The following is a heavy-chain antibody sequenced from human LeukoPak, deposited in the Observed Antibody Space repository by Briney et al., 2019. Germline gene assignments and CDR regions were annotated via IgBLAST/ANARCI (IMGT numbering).Heavy chain of an antibody. V-gene: IGHV4-34*01. Sequence: SETLSLTCAVYGGSFSGYYWSWIRQPPGKGLEWIGEINHSGSTNNNPSLKSRVTISVDTSKNQFSLKLSSVTAADTAVYYCASGVVDSSGYYYFDYWGQGTLVTVSS. CDR1: GGSFSGYY. CDR2: INHSGST. CDR3: ASGVVDSSGYYYFDY. D-gene: IGHD3-22*01. J-gene: IGHJ4*02.